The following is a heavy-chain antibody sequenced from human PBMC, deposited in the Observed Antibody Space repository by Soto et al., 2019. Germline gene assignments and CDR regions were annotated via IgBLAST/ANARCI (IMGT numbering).Heavy chain of an antibody. J-gene: IGHJ6*02. CDR1: GYTFTNYW. Sequence: GESLKISCKGSGYTFTNYWIGWVRQMPGKGLEWMGIIYPGDSDTKYDPSFQGQVTISADKSITTTYLQWSSLKASDTAIYYCAASIFYYGMDVWGQGTTVTVSS. CDR3: AASIFYYGMDV. CDR2: IYPGDSDT. V-gene: IGHV5-51*01.